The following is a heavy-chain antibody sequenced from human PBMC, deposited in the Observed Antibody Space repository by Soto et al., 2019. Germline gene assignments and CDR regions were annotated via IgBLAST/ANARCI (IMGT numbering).Heavy chain of an antibody. V-gene: IGHV1-8*01. J-gene: IGHJ5*02. CDR3: ARERTRGFDP. Sequence: QVQLVQSGAEVKKPGASVKVSCKASGYTFTSYDINWVRQATGQGLEWMGWMNPNSGNTAYAQKFLGRITMTRNTAISTPYIELSSLRSEDTAVYYCARERTRGFDPWGQGTLVTVSS. CDR1: GYTFTSYD. CDR2: MNPNSGNT.